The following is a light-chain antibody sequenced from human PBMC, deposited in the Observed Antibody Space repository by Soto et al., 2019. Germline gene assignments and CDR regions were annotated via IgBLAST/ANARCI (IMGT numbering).Light chain of an antibody. J-gene: IGKJ1*01. CDR1: QSISNN. CDR3: QQHNNWPPWT. CDR2: DAS. V-gene: IGKV3-15*01. Sequence: ILMTQSPATLSVSPGERATLSCRASQSISNNLAWYQQKPGQAPRLLIYDASTRATGIPARFSGSGSGTDFTLTISSLESEDFAVYYCQQHNNWPPWTFGQGTKVEIK.